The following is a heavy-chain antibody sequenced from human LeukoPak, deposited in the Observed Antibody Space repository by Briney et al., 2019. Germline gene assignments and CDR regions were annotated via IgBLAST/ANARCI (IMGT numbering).Heavy chain of an antibody. Sequence: PGGSLRLSCSASGFTFSSYSMNWVRQAPGKGLEWVSFISGGSRGIHYADSVKGRFTISRDNAENSLFLQMNSLRAEDTAVYYCAREETGLYYFDYWGQGTLVTVSS. CDR3: AREETGLYYFDY. D-gene: IGHD3-9*01. CDR1: GFTFSSYS. V-gene: IGHV3-48*01. CDR2: ISGGSRGI. J-gene: IGHJ4*02.